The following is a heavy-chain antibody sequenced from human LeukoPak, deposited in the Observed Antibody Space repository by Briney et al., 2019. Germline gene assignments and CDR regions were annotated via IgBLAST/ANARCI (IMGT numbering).Heavy chain of an antibody. V-gene: IGHV4-39*01. Sequence: SETLSLTCTVSGGSFNGRSYYWAWIRQPPGKGLEWIGSIYSGGSTFYTPSLKSRVAISVDTPKNQFSLKLSSVAAADTAVYYCARTAAGSLWDWGQGTLVTVSS. CDR2: IYSGGST. CDR3: ARTAAGSLWD. D-gene: IGHD6-13*01. CDR1: GGSFNGRSYY. J-gene: IGHJ4*02.